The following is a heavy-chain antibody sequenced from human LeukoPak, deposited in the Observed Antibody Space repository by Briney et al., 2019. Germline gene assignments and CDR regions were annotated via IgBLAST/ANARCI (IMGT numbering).Heavy chain of an antibody. Sequence: GGSLRLSCAASGFTFSSYAMSWVRQAPGKGLEWVSAISGSGGSTYYADSVKGRFTISRDNSKNTLYLQMNSLRAEDTAVYYCARENRVLRFLEWLFHFDYWGQGTLVTVSS. CDR1: GFTFSSYA. D-gene: IGHD3-3*01. J-gene: IGHJ4*02. CDR2: ISGSGGST. V-gene: IGHV3-23*01. CDR3: ARENRVLRFLEWLFHFDY.